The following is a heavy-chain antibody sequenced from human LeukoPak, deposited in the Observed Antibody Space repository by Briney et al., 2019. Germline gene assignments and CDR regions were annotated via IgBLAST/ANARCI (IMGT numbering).Heavy chain of an antibody. Sequence: GGSLTLSCAASGFTFSDYYMNWIRQAPGKGLEWVSYISHTSSYTNYADSVKGRFTISRDNAKNSLYLQMNSLRAEDTALYYCARDRTDYGAFDIWGQGTMVTVSS. CDR1: GFTFSDYY. D-gene: IGHD4-17*01. CDR2: ISHTSSYT. J-gene: IGHJ3*02. V-gene: IGHV3-11*06. CDR3: ARDRTDYGAFDI.